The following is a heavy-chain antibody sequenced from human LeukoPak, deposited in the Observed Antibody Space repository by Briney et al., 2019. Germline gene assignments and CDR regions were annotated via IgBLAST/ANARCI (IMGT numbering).Heavy chain of an antibody. V-gene: IGHV3-30-3*01. CDR1: GFPFSSYA. CDR3: ARDGSSSGLDY. J-gene: IGHJ4*02. D-gene: IGHD6-6*01. CDR2: ISYGGSNK. Sequence: GALRLSCAASGFPFSSYAMQWVRQAPGKGLEWVAVISYGGSNKYYADSVKGRSTISRDNSKNTLYLQMNSLRAEDTAVYYCARDGSSSGLDYWGQGTLVTVSS.